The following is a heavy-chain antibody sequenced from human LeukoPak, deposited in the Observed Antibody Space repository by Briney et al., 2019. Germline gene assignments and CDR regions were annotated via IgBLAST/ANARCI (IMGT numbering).Heavy chain of an antibody. CDR3: TVPPNHSSGGGI. CDR2: IRSKNNGYAT. Sequence: GGSLRLSCVASGFTFSSSTVHWVRKAPGKGLEWVGLIRSKNNGYATASAASVKGRFTFSRDDSENTAFLLMSSLNTEDTAIYYCTVPPNHSSGGGIWGQGTMVTVSS. V-gene: IGHV3-73*01. J-gene: IGHJ3*02. CDR1: GFTFSSST. D-gene: IGHD3-22*01.